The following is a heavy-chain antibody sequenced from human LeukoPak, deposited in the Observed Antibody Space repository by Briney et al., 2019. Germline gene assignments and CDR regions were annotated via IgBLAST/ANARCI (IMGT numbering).Heavy chain of an antibody. J-gene: IGHJ4*02. Sequence: GGSLRLSCAASGFTFSSYAMSWVRQAPGKGLEWVSAISGSGGSTYYADSVKGRFTISRDNAKNTLYLQMNSLRDEDTAVYYCARDWFHAIDYWGQGTLVTVSS. D-gene: IGHD2/OR15-2a*01. CDR1: GFTFSSYA. V-gene: IGHV3-23*01. CDR2: ISGSGGST. CDR3: ARDWFHAIDY.